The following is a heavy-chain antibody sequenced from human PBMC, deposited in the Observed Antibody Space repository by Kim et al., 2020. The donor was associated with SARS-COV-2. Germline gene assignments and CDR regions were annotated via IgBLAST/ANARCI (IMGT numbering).Heavy chain of an antibody. V-gene: IGHV3-30*18. Sequence: GGSLRLSCAASGFTFSSYGMHWVRQAPGKGLEWVAVISYDGSNKYYADSVKGRFTISRDNSKNTLYLQMNSLRAEDTAVYYCAKEKKLEPYYYYYYGMDVWGQGTTVTVSS. CDR2: ISYDGSNK. J-gene: IGHJ6*02. CDR3: AKEKKLEPYYYYYYGMDV. CDR1: GFTFSSYG. D-gene: IGHD1-1*01.